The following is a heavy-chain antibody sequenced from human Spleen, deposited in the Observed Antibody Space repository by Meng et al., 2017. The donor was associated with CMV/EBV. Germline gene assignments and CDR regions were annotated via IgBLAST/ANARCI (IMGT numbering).Heavy chain of an antibody. CDR1: FNSYA. D-gene: IGHD5-12*01. CDR3: ATDPPPAMISSGWDNWFDP. CDR2: RSYDGSNK. J-gene: IGHJ5*02. Sequence: FNSYAMHCVHQAPGKGRECVAVRSYDGSNKYYADSVKGRFTISRDNSKNTLYLQMNSLRGEDTAVYYCATDPPPAMISSGWDNWFDPWGQGTLVTVSS. V-gene: IGHV3-30*04.